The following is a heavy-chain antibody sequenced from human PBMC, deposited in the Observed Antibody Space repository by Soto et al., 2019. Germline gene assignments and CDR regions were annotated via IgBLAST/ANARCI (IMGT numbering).Heavy chain of an antibody. Sequence: SETLSLTCTVSGDSIRNRNYYWGWIRQPPGKGLEWIVSRYDDESTFYNPSLKRRVTVSIDTSKKQFSLKMTSVTAADMGVYYCARLNGYCISTNCHGYYGMDVWGQGTTVTVSS. D-gene: IGHD2-2*03. CDR2: RYDDEST. V-gene: IGHV4-39*01. CDR1: GDSIRNRNYY. J-gene: IGHJ6*02. CDR3: ARLNGYCISTNCHGYYGMDV.